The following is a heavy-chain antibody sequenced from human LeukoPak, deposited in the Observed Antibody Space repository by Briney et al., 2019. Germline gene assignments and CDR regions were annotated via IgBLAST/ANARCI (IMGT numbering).Heavy chain of an antibody. CDR3: ARASSGYVATSYYYYMDV. CDR2: IYTSGST. J-gene: IGHJ6*03. V-gene: IGHV4-4*07. CDR1: GGSISSYY. D-gene: IGHD5-12*01. Sequence: SETLSLTCTVSGGSISSYYWSWIRQPAGKGLEWIGRIYTSGSTNYNPSLKSRVTMSVDTSKNQFSLKLSSVTAADTAVYYCARASSGYVATSYYYYMDVWGKGTTVTISS.